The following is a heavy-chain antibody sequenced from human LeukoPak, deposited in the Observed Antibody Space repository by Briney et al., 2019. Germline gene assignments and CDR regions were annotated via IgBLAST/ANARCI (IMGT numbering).Heavy chain of an antibody. V-gene: IGHV3-23*01. CDR3: GVYSSRRHDY. CDR1: GFTFSSYA. J-gene: IGHJ4*02. D-gene: IGHD6-13*01. Sequence: GESLRLSCAASGFTFSSYAMSWVRQAPGKGLEWVSVISGSGGCINSAASVKGRFIISRDNSKDPLYLQMNSLRAEDTAVYYCGVYSSRRHDYWGQGTLVTV. CDR2: ISGSGGCI.